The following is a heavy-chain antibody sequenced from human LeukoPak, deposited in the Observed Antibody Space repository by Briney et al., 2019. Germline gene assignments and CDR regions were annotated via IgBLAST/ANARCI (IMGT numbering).Heavy chain of an antibody. D-gene: IGHD6-6*01. CDR1: GGTFISYA. J-gene: IGHJ6*02. Sequence: ASVKVSCKASGGTFISYAISWVRQAPGQGLEWXXXXXXIFGTANYAQXXXXRXXXTADESTSTAYMELSSLRSEDTAVYYCARLPLRSIAVGYYGMDVWGQGTTVTVSS. V-gene: IGHV1-69*13. CDR3: ARLPLRSIAVGYYGMDV. CDR2: XXXIFGTA.